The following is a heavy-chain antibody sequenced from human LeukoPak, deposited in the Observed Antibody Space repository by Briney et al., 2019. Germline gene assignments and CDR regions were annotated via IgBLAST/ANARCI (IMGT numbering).Heavy chain of an antibody. D-gene: IGHD6-19*01. CDR3: AKSFIAVAGIVDY. Sequence: GGSLRLSCAASGFTFSSYAMHWVRQAPGEGLEWVAFVRYDGTNKYYADSVKGRFTISRDDSKNTLYLQMNSLRAEDTAVYYCAKSFIAVAGIVDYWGQGTLVTVSS. J-gene: IGHJ4*02. V-gene: IGHV3-30*02. CDR2: VRYDGTNK. CDR1: GFTFSSYA.